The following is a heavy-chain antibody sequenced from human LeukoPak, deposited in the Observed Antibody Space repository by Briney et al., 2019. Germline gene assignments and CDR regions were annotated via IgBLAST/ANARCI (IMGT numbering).Heavy chain of an antibody. CDR3: ARDADFVWFGEKPLYFDY. CDR2: ISSSGSTI. Sequence: GGSLRLSCAASGFIFSSYEMNWVRQAPGKGLEWVSYISSSGSTIYYADSVKGRFTISRDNTKNSLFLQMNSLRAEVTAVYYCARDADFVWFGEKPLYFDYWGQGTLVTVSS. CDR1: GFIFSSYE. D-gene: IGHD3-10*01. V-gene: IGHV3-48*03. J-gene: IGHJ4*02.